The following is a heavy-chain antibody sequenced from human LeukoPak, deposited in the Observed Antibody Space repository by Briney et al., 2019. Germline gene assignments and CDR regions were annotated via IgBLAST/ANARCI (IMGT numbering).Heavy chain of an antibody. CDR2: IKQDGSEK. CDR3: ARVGYSSSWHSGSAFDI. Sequence: GGSLRLSCAASGFTFSSYWMSWVRQAPGKGLEWVANIKQDGSEKYYVDSVKGRFTISRDNAKNPLYLQMNSLRAEDTAVYYCARVGYSSSWHSGSAFDIWGQGTMVNVSS. J-gene: IGHJ3*02. D-gene: IGHD6-13*01. V-gene: IGHV3-7*01. CDR1: GFTFSSYW.